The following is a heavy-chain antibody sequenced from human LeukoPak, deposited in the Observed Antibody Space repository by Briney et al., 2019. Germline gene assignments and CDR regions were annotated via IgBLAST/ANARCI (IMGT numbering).Heavy chain of an antibody. J-gene: IGHJ3*02. CDR2: IYHSGST. CDR3: ARAVRLSAFDI. D-gene: IGHD3-22*01. Sequence: PSETLSLTCTVSGYSISSGYYWGWIRQPPGKGLEWIGSIYHSGSTYYNPSLKSRVTISVDTSKNQFSLKLSSVTAADTAVYYCARAVRLSAFDIWGQGTMVTVS. V-gene: IGHV4-38-2*02. CDR1: GYSISSGYY.